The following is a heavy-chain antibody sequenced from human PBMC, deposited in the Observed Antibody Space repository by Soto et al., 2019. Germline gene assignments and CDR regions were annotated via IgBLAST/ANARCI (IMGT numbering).Heavy chain of an antibody. J-gene: IGHJ4*02. CDR3: ARDQTYSSGWFNYFDY. V-gene: IGHV4-59*01. Sequence: SETLSLTCTVSGGSISSYYWSWIRQPPGKGLEWIGYIYYSGSTNYNPSLKSRVTISVDTSKNQFSLKLSSVTAADTAVYYCARDQTYSSGWFNYFDYWGQGTLVTVPS. CDR2: IYYSGST. CDR1: GGSISSYY. D-gene: IGHD6-19*01.